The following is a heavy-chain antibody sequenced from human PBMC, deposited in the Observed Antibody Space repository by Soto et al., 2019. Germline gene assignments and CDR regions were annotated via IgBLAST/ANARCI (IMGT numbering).Heavy chain of an antibody. Sequence: QVQLVESGGGVVQPGRSLRLSCAASGFTFSSYGMHWVRQAPGKGLEWVAVIWYDGSNKYYADSGKGRFTISRDNSKNTLYLQMNSLRAEDTAVYYCASLYYDSTSRFDPWGQGTLVTVSS. CDR2: IWYDGSNK. V-gene: IGHV3-33*01. CDR3: ASLYYDSTSRFDP. D-gene: IGHD3-22*01. J-gene: IGHJ5*02. CDR1: GFTFSSYG.